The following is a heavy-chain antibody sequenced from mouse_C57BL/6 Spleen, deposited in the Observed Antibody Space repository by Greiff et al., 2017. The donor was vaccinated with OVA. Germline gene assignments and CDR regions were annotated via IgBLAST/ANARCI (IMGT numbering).Heavy chain of an antibody. CDR1: GYTFTSYW. J-gene: IGHJ4*01. CDR2: IDPSDSYT. V-gene: IGHV1-69*01. CDR3: ARGWAYAMDY. D-gene: IGHD1-1*02. Sequence: VQLKQPGAELVMPGASVKLSCKASGYTFTSYWMHWVKQRPGQGLEWIGEIDPSDSYTNYNQKFKGKSTLTVDKSSSTAYMQLSSLTSEDSAVYYCARGWAYAMDYWGQGTSVTVSS.